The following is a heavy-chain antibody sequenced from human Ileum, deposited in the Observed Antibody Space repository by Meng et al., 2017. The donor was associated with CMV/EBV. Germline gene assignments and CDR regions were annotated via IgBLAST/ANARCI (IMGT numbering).Heavy chain of an antibody. V-gene: IGHV6-1*01. J-gene: IGHJ5*02. CDR1: GDSVPSNRAA. D-gene: IGHD1-1*01. CDR2: TCYRSNWSN. CDR3: VRSYTTGGFDA. Sequence: SQTLSLTCSISGDSVPSNRAAWNWLRQSASTGLECLGRTCYRSNWSNNYAVSLKGRITINPDTSRNQVSLQVTSLTPEDTAVYYCVRSYTTGGFDAWGQGTLVTVSS.